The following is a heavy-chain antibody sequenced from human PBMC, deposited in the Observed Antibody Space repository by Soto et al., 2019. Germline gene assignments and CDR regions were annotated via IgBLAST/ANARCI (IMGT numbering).Heavy chain of an antibody. V-gene: IGHV3-30-3*01. CDR2: ISYDGSNK. J-gene: IGHJ4*02. Sequence: GGSLRLSCAASGFTFSSYVMHWVRQAPGKGLELVAVISYDGSNKYYADSVKGRFTISRDNSKNTLYLQMNSLRAEDTAVYYCARDMAGATTGSLDYWGQGTLVTVSS. D-gene: IGHD1-26*01. CDR3: ARDMAGATTGSLDY. CDR1: GFTFSSYV.